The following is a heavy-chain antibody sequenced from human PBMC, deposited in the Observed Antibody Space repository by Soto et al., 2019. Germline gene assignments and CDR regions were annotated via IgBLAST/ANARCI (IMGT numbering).Heavy chain of an antibody. J-gene: IGHJ6*02. CDR3: AKDHGGYEGYGMDV. V-gene: IGHV3-30*18. CDR1: GFTFSSYG. CDR2: ISYDGSNK. Sequence: GGSLRLSCAASGFTFSSYGMHWVRQAPGKGLEWVAVISYDGSNKYYADSVKGRFTISRDNSKNTLYLQMNSLRAEDTAVYYCAKDHGGYEGYGMDVWGQGTTVTVS. D-gene: IGHD5-12*01.